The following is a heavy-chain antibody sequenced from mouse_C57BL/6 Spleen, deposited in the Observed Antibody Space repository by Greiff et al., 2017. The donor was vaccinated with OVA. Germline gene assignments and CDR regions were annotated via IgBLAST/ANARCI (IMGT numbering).Heavy chain of an antibody. CDR1: GYTFTDYY. V-gene: IGHV1-26*01. CDR3: ARGWDSFDY. CDR2: INPKNGGT. Sequence: EVQLQQSGPELVKPGASVKISCKASGYTFTDYYMNWVKQSHGKSLEWIGDINPKNGGTSYNQKFKGKATLTVDKSSSTAYMELRSLTSEDSAVYYCARGWDSFDYWGQGTTLTVSS. D-gene: IGHD3-3*01. J-gene: IGHJ2*01.